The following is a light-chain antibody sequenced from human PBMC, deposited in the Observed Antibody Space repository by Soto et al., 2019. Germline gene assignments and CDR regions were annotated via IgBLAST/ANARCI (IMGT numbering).Light chain of an antibody. J-gene: IGKJ1*01. CDR1: QGVSSY. Sequence: EIVLTQSPATLSLSPGERATLSCRASQGVSSYLAWYQQKPGQAPRLLIYDATNRDTGIPARFRGSGSGADFTLTIIGLEPEDSAVYYCQQRSNWPPTFGQGTKVEIK. CDR2: DAT. V-gene: IGKV3-11*01. CDR3: QQRSNWPPT.